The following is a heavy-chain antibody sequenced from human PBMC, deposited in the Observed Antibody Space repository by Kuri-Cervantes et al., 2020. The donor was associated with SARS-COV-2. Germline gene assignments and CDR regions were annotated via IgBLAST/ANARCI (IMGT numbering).Heavy chain of an antibody. J-gene: IGHJ6*03. Sequence: ASVKVSCKASGYTFTGYYMHWVRQAPGQGLEWMGWINPNSGGTNYAQKFQGRVTMTRDTSISTAYMELSRLRSDDTAVYYCATDPLSCARWCMDVWGKGTTVTVSS. CDR1: GYTFTGYY. CDR3: ATDPLSCARWCMDV. CDR2: INPNSGGT. V-gene: IGHV1-2*02. D-gene: IGHD2-21*01.